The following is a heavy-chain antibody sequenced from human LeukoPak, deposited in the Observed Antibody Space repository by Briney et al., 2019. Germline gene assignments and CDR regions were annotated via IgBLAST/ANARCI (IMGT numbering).Heavy chain of an antibody. CDR3: ARDPPSSDSSGYYYDY. J-gene: IGHJ4*02. Sequence: PGGSLRLSCAASGFTFSTYSMNWLRQAPGKGLEGVSSISGSSIYIYYADSVKGRLTIARDNAKSSLYLQMNSARAEDTAVYYCARDPPSSDSSGYYYDYWGQGTLVTVSS. CDR1: GFTFSTYS. D-gene: IGHD3-22*01. V-gene: IGHV3-21*01. CDR2: ISGSSIYI.